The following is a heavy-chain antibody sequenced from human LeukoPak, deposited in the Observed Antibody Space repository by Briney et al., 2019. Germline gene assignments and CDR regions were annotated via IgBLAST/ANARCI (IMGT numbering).Heavy chain of an antibody. CDR2: IKSDGSDT. V-gene: IGHV3-74*01. J-gene: IGHJ4*02. CDR1: GFTFSTYW. Sequence: GGSLRLSCAASGFTFSTYWMHWVRQAPGGGLVWVSRIKSDGSDTSYADSVKGRFTISRDNAKNTLYLQMNSLRAEDSAVYYCARGFWTGVEYWGQGALVTVSS. CDR3: ARGFWTGVEY. D-gene: IGHD3/OR15-3a*01.